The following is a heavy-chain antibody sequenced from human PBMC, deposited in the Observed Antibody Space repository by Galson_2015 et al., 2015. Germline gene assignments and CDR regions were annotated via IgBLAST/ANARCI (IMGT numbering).Heavy chain of an antibody. V-gene: IGHV5-51*01. J-gene: IGHJ6*03. Sequence: QSGAEVIKPGESLSISCRGSGSSFPRYWSGWVRQMPGKGLEWMGIIYPGDSDTRYSPSFQGQVTISADKSISTAYLQWISLKASDTAMYYCVTGLTTGYYYYYMDVWGKGTTVTVSS. CDR2: IYPGDSDT. D-gene: IGHD4-17*01. CDR3: VTGLTTGYYYYYMDV. CDR1: GSSFPRYW.